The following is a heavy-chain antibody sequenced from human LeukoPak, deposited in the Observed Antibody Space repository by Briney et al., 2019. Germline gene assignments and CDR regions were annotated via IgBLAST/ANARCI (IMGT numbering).Heavy chain of an antibody. CDR3: ASGYSYGYVWY. Sequence: SETLSLTCTVSGGSISSSSYYWGWIRQPPGKGLKWIGSIYYSGSTYYNPSLKSRVTISVDTSKNQFSLKLSSVTAADTAVYYCASGYSYGYVWYWGQGTLVTVSS. V-gene: IGHV4-39*01. D-gene: IGHD5-18*01. CDR2: IYYSGST. CDR1: GGSISSSSYY. J-gene: IGHJ4*02.